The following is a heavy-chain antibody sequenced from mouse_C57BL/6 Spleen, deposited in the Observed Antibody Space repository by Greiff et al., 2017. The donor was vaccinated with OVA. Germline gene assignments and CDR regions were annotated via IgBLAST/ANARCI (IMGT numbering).Heavy chain of an antibody. D-gene: IGHD2-3*01. V-gene: IGHV1-82*01. Sequence: QVQLKESGPELVKPGASVKISCKASGYAFSSSWMNWVKQRPGKGLEWIGRIYPGDGDTNYNGKFKGKATLTADKSSSTAYMQLSSLTSEDSAVYFCARGGLLRYFDVWSTGTTVTVSS. CDR3: ARGGLLRYFDV. CDR1: GYAFSSSW. J-gene: IGHJ1*03. CDR2: IYPGDGDT.